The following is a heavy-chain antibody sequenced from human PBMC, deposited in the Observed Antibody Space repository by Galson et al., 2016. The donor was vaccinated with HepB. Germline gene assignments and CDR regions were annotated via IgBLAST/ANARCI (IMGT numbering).Heavy chain of an antibody. Sequence: SLRLSCAASGFTFSSYSMHWVRQAPGKGLEWVSFISSSSSYIYYADSVKGRFTISRDNAKNSLYPQMNSLRAEDTAVNYCARGGYSGYDWVRNWFDPWGQGTLVTVSS. CDR2: ISSSSSYI. D-gene: IGHD5-12*01. V-gene: IGHV3-21*01. J-gene: IGHJ5*02. CDR3: ARGGYSGYDWVRNWFDP. CDR1: GFTFSSYS.